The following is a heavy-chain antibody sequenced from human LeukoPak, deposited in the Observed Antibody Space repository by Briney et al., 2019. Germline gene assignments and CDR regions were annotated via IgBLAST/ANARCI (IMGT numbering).Heavy chain of an antibody. CDR1: GFTFTTYW. D-gene: IGHD3-9*01. Sequence: GGSLRLSCAASGFTFTTYWMSWVRQAPGKGLEWVSAISGSGGSTYYADSVKGRFTISRDNSKNTLYLQMNSLRAEDTAVYYCAKEALRYFDWTPTDYWGQGTLVTVSS. V-gene: IGHV3-23*01. CDR3: AKEALRYFDWTPTDY. CDR2: ISGSGGST. J-gene: IGHJ4*02.